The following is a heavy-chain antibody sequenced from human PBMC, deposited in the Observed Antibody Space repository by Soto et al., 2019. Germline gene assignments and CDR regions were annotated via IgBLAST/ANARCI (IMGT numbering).Heavy chain of an antibody. V-gene: IGHV4-34*02. CDR2: SSYDGGT. Sequence: QVHIQQWGAGLLKPSETLSLTCGVSDGSFRGHYWSWIREPPGKGLEWIGSSSYDGGTFYTPSPTGRVVISFDTSKKPSSLQVTSVTAADTAVYFCARHRIEVVWRGFDFWGQGSPVTVSS. D-gene: IGHD3-10*01. CDR3: ARHRIEVVWRGFDF. J-gene: IGHJ4*02. CDR1: DGSFRGHY.